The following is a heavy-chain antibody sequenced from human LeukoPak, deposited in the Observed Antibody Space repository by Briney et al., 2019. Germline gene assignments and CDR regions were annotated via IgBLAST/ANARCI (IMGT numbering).Heavy chain of an antibody. CDR2: TRNSSVI. D-gene: IGHD3-9*01. CDR1: GFTLSDYN. CDR3: ARGDGISH. V-gene: IGHV3-69-1*01. Sequence: PGGSLRLSCVAFGFTLSDYNMNWVRQAPGKGLEWISSTRNSSVIFYGDSVKGRFSVSRDNAKNSLYLQMNSLRVEDTAMYYCARGDGISHWGQGTLVTVSS. J-gene: IGHJ4*02.